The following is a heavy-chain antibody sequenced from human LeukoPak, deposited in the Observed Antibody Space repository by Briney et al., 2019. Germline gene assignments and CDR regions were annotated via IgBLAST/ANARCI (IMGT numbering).Heavy chain of an antibody. CDR2: IKQDGSEK. V-gene: IGHV3-7*01. Sequence: GETLRLSCAASGFTFSSHGMNWVRQAPGKGLEWVANIKQDGSEKYYVDSVKGRFTISRDNAKNSLYLQMNSLRAEDTAVYYCARVEASGYDYGAFDYWGQGTLVTVSS. J-gene: IGHJ4*02. D-gene: IGHD5-12*01. CDR3: ARVEASGYDYGAFDY. CDR1: GFTFSSHG.